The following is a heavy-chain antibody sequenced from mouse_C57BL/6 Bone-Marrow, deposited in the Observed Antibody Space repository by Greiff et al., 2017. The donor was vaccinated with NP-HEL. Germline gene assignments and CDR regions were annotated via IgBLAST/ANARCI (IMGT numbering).Heavy chain of an antibody. V-gene: IGHV1-54*01. D-gene: IGHD1-1*01. CDR3: ARSPITTGAY. CDR1: GYAFTNYL. J-gene: IGHJ3*01. Sequence: QVQLQQSGAELVRPGTSVKVSCKASGYAFTNYLIEWVKQRPGQGLEWIGVINPGSGGTNYNEKFKGKATLTADKSSSTAYMQLSSLTSEDSAVYFCARSPITTGAYWGQGTLGTVSA. CDR2: INPGSGGT.